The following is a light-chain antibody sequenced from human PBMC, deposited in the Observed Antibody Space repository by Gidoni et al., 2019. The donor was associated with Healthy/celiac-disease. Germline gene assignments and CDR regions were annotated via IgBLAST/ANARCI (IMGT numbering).Light chain of an antibody. J-gene: IGKJ5*01. CDR2: DAS. V-gene: IGKV3-11*01. Sequence: EIVLTQSPATLPLSPGARATLSCRASQSVSSYLAWYQQKPGQAPRLLIYDASNRATGIPARFSGSGSGTDFTLTISSLEPEDFAVYYCQQRSNWPSTFGQGTRLEIK. CDR1: QSVSSY. CDR3: QQRSNWPST.